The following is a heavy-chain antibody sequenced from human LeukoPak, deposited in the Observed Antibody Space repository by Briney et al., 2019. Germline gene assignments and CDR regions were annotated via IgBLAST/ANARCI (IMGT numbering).Heavy chain of an antibody. V-gene: IGHV4-59*01. J-gene: IGHJ4*02. D-gene: IGHD4-17*01. CDR3: ARVGNYGDYMYFDY. CDR1: GGSLGRFH. CDR2: IYYNGNT. Sequence: PSETLSLTCTVSGGSLGRFHWSWIRQIPGKGLDHIGYIYYNGNTNYNPSLKSRVTMSVDASKSQFSLNVTSVTAADTAVYYCARVGNYGDYMYFDYWGQGTLVTVSS.